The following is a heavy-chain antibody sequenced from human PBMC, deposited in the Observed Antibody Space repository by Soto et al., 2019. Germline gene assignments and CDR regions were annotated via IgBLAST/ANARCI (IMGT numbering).Heavy chain of an antibody. Sequence: GDSLRLSCAASGFTFSNYGMSWVRQAPGKGLEWVSAIRGSGGSTYYADTVKGRFTSYRDNSKNTLYLQMNSLGAEDTPVYCCVSGPVYYNMDVWGQGTTVPVS. J-gene: IGHJ6*02. CDR2: IRGSGGST. V-gene: IGHV3-23*01. CDR1: GFTFSNYG. CDR3: VSGPVYYNMDV.